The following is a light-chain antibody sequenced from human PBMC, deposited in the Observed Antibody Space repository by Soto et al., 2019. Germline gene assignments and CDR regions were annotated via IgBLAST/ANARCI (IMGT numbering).Light chain of an antibody. CDR2: DAS. V-gene: IGKV3-20*01. Sequence: EIVLTQSPGTLSLSPGEGATLSCRASQSVSSSNLAWYQQKPGQAPRLLIYDASTRASGIPDRFSGSGSGTDFTLTISRLEPEDVAVYYCQQYGSSPDTFGQGTKLEIK. CDR1: QSVSSSN. J-gene: IGKJ2*01. CDR3: QQYGSSPDT.